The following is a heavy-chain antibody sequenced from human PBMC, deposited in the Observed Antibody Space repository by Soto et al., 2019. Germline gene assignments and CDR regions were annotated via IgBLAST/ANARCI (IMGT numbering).Heavy chain of an antibody. CDR3: AIPIYYYYGMDV. J-gene: IGHJ6*02. Sequence: QVQLVESGGGVVQPGRSLRLSYAASGFTFSSYGMHWVRQAPGKGLEWVAVISYDGSNKYYADSVKGRFTISRDNSKNTLYLQMNSLRAEDTAVYYCAIPIYYYYGMDVWGQGTTVTVSS. CDR2: ISYDGSNK. CDR1: GFTFSSYG. D-gene: IGHD2-2*02. V-gene: IGHV3-30*03.